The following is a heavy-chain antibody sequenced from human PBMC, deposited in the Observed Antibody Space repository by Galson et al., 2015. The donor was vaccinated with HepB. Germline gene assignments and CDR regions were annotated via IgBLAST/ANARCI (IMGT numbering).Heavy chain of an antibody. Sequence: SVKVSCKASGGTFSSYAINWVRQATGQGLEWMGWMNPNSGNTGYAQKFQGRVTMTRNTSISTAYMELSSLRSEDTAVYYCTSSLVGAGGDAFDIWGQGTMVTVSS. V-gene: IGHV1-8*02. CDR1: GGTFSSYA. J-gene: IGHJ3*02. CDR3: TSSLVGAGGDAFDI. D-gene: IGHD1-26*01. CDR2: MNPNSGNT.